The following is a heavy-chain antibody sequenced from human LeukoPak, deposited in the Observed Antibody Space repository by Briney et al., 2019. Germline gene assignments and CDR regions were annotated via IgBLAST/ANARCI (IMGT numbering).Heavy chain of an antibody. Sequence: AETLSLTCAVSGGSISSSNWWSWVRQPPGKGVEWIGEIYHSGSTNYNPSLKSRVTISVDKSKNQFPLKLSSVTAADTAVYYCARDLATSGRHNWFDPWGQGTLVTVSS. V-gene: IGHV4-4*02. D-gene: IGHD3-10*01. J-gene: IGHJ5*02. CDR1: GGSISSSNW. CDR3: ARDLATSGRHNWFDP. CDR2: IYHSGST.